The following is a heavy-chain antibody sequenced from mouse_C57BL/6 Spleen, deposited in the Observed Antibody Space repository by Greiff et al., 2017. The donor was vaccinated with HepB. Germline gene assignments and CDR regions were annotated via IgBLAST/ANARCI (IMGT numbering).Heavy chain of an antibody. D-gene: IGHD2-5*01. CDR3: ARRGYSNLDY. J-gene: IGHJ2*01. Sequence: VMLVESGPELVKPGASVKISCKASGYAFSSSWMNWVKQRPGKGLEWIGRIYPGDGDTNYNGKLKGKATLTADKSSSTAYMQLSSLTSEDSAVYFCARRGYSNLDYWGQGTTLTVSS. CDR1: GYAFSSSW. V-gene: IGHV1-82*01. CDR2: IYPGDGDT.